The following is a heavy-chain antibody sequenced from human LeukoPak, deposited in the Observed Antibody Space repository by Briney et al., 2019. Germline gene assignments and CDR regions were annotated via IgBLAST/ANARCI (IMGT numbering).Heavy chain of an antibody. CDR1: GGTFSSYA. J-gene: IGHJ4*02. CDR3: ARGKGIAARPFDY. D-gene: IGHD6-6*01. V-gene: IGHV1-69*13. CDR2: IIPIFGTA. Sequence: SVKVSCKASGGTFSSYAISWVRQAPGQGLEWMGGIIPIFGTANYAQKFQGRVTITADESTSTAYMELSSLRSEDTAVYCCARGKGIAARPFDYWGQGTLVTVSS.